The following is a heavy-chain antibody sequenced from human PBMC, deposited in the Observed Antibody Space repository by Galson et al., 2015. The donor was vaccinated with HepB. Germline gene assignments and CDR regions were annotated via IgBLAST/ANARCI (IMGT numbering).Heavy chain of an antibody. CDR1: GFTFSSYE. J-gene: IGHJ5*02. Sequence: SLRLSCAASGFTFSSYEMNWVRQAPGKGLEWVSYISSGGDTIYYADSVKGRFTISRDNAKNSLYLQLNSLRVEDTAVYYCVTEGYGDYVAWGQGTLVTVSS. CDR2: ISSGGDTI. V-gene: IGHV3-48*03. CDR3: VTEGYGDYVA. D-gene: IGHD4-17*01.